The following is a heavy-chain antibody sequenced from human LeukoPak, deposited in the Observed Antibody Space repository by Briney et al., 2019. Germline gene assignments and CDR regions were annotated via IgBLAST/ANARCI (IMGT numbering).Heavy chain of an antibody. CDR1: GGSFSGYY. CDR3: ARGQNVLLWFGRSPYFDY. Sequence: SETLSHTCAVYGGSFSGYYWSWIRQPPGKGLEWIGEINHSGSTNYNPSLKSRVTISVDTSKNQFSLKLSSVTAADTAVYYCARGQNVLLWFGRSPYFDYWGQGTLVTVSS. J-gene: IGHJ4*02. D-gene: IGHD3-10*01. CDR2: INHSGST. V-gene: IGHV4-34*01.